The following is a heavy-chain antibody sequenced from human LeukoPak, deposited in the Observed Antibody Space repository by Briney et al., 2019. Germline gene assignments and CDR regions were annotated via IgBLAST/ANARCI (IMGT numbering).Heavy chain of an antibody. D-gene: IGHD2-2*01. CDR2: ISRSRSDI. CDR3: ARDRKIVVVPAASYYYYGMDV. J-gene: IGHJ6*02. V-gene: IGHV3-21*01. CDR1: GFTFSSDS. Sequence: PGGSLRLSCAASGFTFSSDSMNWVREAPGKGVEGGSSISRSRSDIYYADSVKGGLTISRDNAKNSLYLQMNSLRAEDTAVYYCARDRKIVVVPAASYYYYGMDVWGQGTTVTVSS.